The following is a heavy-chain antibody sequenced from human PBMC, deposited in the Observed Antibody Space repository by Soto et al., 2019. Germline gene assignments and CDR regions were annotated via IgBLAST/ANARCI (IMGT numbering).Heavy chain of an antibody. CDR1: GFTFSSYG. D-gene: IGHD6-19*01. CDR3: ARDVAGAGLDY. V-gene: IGHV3-33*01. J-gene: IGHJ4*02. Sequence: QVQLVESGGGVVQPGRSLRLSCAASGFTFSSYGMHWVRQAPGKGLEWVAVIWYDGSNKYYADSVKGRFTISRDNSKNTLYLQMNSLRAEDTAVYYGARDVAGAGLDYWGQGTLVTVSS. CDR2: IWYDGSNK.